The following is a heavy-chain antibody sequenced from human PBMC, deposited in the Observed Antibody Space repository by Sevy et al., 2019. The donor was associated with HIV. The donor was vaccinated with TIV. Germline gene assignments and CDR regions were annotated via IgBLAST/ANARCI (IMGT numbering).Heavy chain of an antibody. Sequence: GGSLRLSCAAPGFTFTNYGMHWVRQAPGEGLEWVSGISNSGANTYYADSVRGRFTVSRDNSKNTVYLQLNSLRAEDTAIYYCAKEWTLLSDWYGEFDYWGQGTLVTVSS. J-gene: IGHJ4*02. D-gene: IGHD6-19*01. CDR1: GFTFTNYG. CDR3: AKEWTLLSDWYGEFDY. V-gene: IGHV3-23*01. CDR2: ISNSGANT.